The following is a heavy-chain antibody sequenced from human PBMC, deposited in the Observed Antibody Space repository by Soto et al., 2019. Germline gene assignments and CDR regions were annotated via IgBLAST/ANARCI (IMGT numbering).Heavy chain of an antibody. D-gene: IGHD3-16*01. J-gene: IGHJ5*02. V-gene: IGHV4-59*01. CDR1: GGSISSYY. CDR3: ARGAYYVSP. Sequence: SETLSLTCTVSGGSISSYYRSWIRQPPGKGLEWIGFICYSGSTKYNPSLESRVTMSVDPSKNYFSLKVSSVTAADTAVYYCARGAYYVSPWGHGTLVTVSS. CDR2: ICYSGST.